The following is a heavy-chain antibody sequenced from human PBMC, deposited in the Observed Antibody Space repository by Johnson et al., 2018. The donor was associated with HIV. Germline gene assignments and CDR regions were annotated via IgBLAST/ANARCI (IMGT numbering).Heavy chain of an antibody. CDR2: IWYDGSNK. CDR1: EFTFSTFSRNA. V-gene: IGHV3-33*08. CDR3: ARYEGNYVAFDI. D-gene: IGHD1-7*01. J-gene: IGHJ3*02. Sequence: QVQLVESGGGVVQPGRSLRLSCAASEFTFSTFSRNAMHWVRQAPGKGLEWVAVIWYDGSNKYYADSVKGRFTISRDNSKNTLYLQMNSLRAEDTAVYYCARYEGNYVAFDIWGQGTMVTVSS.